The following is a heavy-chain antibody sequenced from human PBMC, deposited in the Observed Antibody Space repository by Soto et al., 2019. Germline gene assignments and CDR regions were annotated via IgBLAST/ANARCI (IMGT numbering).Heavy chain of an antibody. CDR2: ISGRSTNT. Sequence: QVQLVESGGALVEPGWSLRLSCAASGFSLSGYYMAWVRQAPGKGLEWVSYISGRSTNTNYADSVKGRFTVSRDNAKNSLYLQMNSLRAEDTAVYYCARPPSGYWYFDLWGRGTLVSVSS. CDR3: ARPPSGYWYFDL. J-gene: IGHJ2*01. V-gene: IGHV3-11*06. CDR1: GFSLSGYY. D-gene: IGHD3-10*01.